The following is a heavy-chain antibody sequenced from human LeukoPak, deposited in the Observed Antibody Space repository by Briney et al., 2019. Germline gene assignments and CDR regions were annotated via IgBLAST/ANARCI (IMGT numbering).Heavy chain of an antibody. Sequence: PSETLSLACTVSDGSISTSSYGWGWVRQHPGKGLEWIGKIFYSGSTYYSLSLKSRVTISLDTSRNQFSLKLNSVTAADTAVYYCARGNYYDSSGYYDGRDAFDIWGQGTMVTVSS. D-gene: IGHD3-22*01. CDR2: IFYSGST. J-gene: IGHJ3*02. CDR1: DGSISTSSYG. V-gene: IGHV4-39*07. CDR3: ARGNYYDSSGYYDGRDAFDI.